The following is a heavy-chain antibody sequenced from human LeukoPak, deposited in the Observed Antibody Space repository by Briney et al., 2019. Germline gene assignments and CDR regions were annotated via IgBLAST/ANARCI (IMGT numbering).Heavy chain of an antibody. J-gene: IGHJ5*02. Sequence: SETLSLTCAVYGGSFSAYYWSWIRQPPGKGLEWIGEINHSGSTNYNPSLKSRVTISVDTSKNQFSLKLSSVTAADTAMYYCAKDYSKTSYYGSGTYYRPNWFDPWGQGTLVTVSS. V-gene: IGHV4-34*01. CDR3: AKDYSKTSYYGSGTYYRPNWFDP. D-gene: IGHD3-10*01. CDR1: GGSFSAYY. CDR2: INHSGST.